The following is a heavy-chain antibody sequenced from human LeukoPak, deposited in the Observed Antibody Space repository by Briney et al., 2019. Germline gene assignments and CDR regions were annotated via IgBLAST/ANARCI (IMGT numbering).Heavy chain of an antibody. Sequence: GGSLRLSCAAPGFIFSSYAMNWVRQAPGKGLEWVSVISYSGSSTYYADSVKGRFTISRDNSKNTLYLQMNSLRAEDTAVYYCAKTTVSSGWYYFDYWGQGTLVTVSS. CDR1: GFIFSSYA. CDR3: AKTTVSSGWYYFDY. CDR2: ISYSGSST. V-gene: IGHV3-23*01. J-gene: IGHJ4*02. D-gene: IGHD6-19*01.